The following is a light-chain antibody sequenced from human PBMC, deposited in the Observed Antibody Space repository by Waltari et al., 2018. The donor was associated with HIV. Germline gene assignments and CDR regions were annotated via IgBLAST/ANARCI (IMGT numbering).Light chain of an antibody. CDR2: DVL. J-gene: IGLJ2*01. V-gene: IGLV2-8*01. Sequence: QSALTQPPSASGSPGQSVTLSCTGTSSDVGGYNYVSWHQQHPGKAPKLMIYDVLKRPAGVPDRSSGSKSGNPASLTVSGLQPEDEADYYCSSHAGSKVVFGGGTRLTVL. CDR3: SSHAGSKVV. CDR1: SSDVGGYNY.